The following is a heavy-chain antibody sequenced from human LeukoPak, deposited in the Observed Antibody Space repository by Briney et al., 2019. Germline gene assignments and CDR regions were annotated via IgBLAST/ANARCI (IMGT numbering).Heavy chain of an antibody. Sequence: SETLSLTCTVSGGSIRSNFYYWGWIRQPPEKGLEWIGNIYDSGSAYYNPSLKSRVTISVDTSKNQFSLKLSSVTAADTALYYCARVRVDFWSGYYLDYWGQGTLVTVSS. CDR2: IYDSGSA. V-gene: IGHV4-39*07. CDR3: ARVRVDFWSGYYLDY. CDR1: GGSIRSNFYY. J-gene: IGHJ4*02. D-gene: IGHD3-3*01.